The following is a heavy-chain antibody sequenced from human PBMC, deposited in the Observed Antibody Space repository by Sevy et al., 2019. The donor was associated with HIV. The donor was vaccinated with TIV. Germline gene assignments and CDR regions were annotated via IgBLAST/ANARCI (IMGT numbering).Heavy chain of an antibody. CDR2: IQYDGGNN. CDR1: GFTFNSHG. V-gene: IGHV3-30*02. D-gene: IGHD7-27*01. Sequence: GGSLRLSCATSGFTFNSHGMHWVRQAPGKGLEWVSFIQYDGGNNNYADSVKGRFTISLDNSKNTLHLQLSSLRTEDTALYYCVKDPLISLGADLFDYWGQGTLVTVSS. J-gene: IGHJ4*02. CDR3: VKDPLISLGADLFDY.